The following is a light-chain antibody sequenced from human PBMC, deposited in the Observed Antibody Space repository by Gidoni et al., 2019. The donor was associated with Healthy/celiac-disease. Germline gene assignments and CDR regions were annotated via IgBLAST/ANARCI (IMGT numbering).Light chain of an antibody. J-gene: IGKJ4*01. CDR1: QSVSSY. V-gene: IGKV3-11*01. Sequence: EIVLTQSPATLSLSPGERATLSCRASQSVSSYLAWYQQKPGQAPRRLIYDASNRATGIPARFSGSGSGTDFTLTISSLEPEDFAVYYCQQRSNWPLLTFGGXTKVEIK. CDR2: DAS. CDR3: QQRSNWPLLT.